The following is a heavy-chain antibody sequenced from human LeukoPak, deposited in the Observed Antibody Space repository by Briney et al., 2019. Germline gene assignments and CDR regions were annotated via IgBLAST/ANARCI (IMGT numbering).Heavy chain of an antibody. Sequence: SETLSLTCTVSGGSISSGAHFWGWIRQSPGKGLEWIGSIFHSGGTYYNPSLKSRVIISVDTSKNQFSLKLRSVTAADTAVYYCSRHKQWLERGDWFDPWGQGTLVTVSS. D-gene: IGHD6-19*01. CDR2: IFHSGGT. CDR3: SRHKQWLERGDWFDP. V-gene: IGHV4-39*01. CDR1: GGSISSGAHF. J-gene: IGHJ5*02.